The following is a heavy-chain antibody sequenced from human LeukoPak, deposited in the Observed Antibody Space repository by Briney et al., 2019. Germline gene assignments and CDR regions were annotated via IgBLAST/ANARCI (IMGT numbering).Heavy chain of an antibody. Sequence: SETLSLTCAVYGGSFSGYYWSWIRQPPGKGLEWIGEINHSGSTNYNPSLKSRVTISVDTSKNQFSLKLSSVTAADTAVYYCARVPRIAAAGFWFDPWGQGTLVTVSS. CDR1: GGSFSGYY. V-gene: IGHV4-34*01. CDR2: INHSGST. D-gene: IGHD6-13*01. CDR3: ARVPRIAAAGFWFDP. J-gene: IGHJ5*02.